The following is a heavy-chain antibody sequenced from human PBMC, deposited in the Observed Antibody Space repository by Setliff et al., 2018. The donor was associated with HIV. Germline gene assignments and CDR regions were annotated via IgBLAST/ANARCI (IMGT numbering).Heavy chain of an antibody. CDR1: GYTFTGYY. CDR2: INPNSGGT. J-gene: IGHJ4*02. CDR3: AKGHGDYEWPIDY. D-gene: IGHD4-17*01. Sequence: ASVKVSCKASGYTFTGYYMHWVRQAPGQGLEWMGRINPNSGGTNYAQKFQGRVTMTRDTSISTAYMELSRLRSEDTAVYYCAKGHGDYEWPIDYWGQGTLVTVSS. V-gene: IGHV1-2*06.